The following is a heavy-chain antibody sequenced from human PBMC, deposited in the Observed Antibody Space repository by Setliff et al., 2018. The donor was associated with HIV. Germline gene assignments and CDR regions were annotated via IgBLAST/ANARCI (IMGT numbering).Heavy chain of an antibody. V-gene: IGHV1-3*04. D-gene: IGHD3-3*01. J-gene: IGHJ4*02. CDR1: GYSFSSHP. CDR2: IKTGNGDT. CDR3: ARDRDNFWSGPFDY. Sequence: GASVKVSCKTSGYSFSSHPIHWVRQAPGQRPEWMGWIKTGNGDTQYSQKFRDRVTITRDTAADTVYMELSSLRSEDRAVYYCARDRDNFWSGPFDYWGQGTLVTVSS.